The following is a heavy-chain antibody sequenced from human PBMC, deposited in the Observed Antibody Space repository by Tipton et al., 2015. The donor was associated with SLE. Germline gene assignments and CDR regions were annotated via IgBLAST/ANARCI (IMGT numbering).Heavy chain of an antibody. J-gene: IGHJ4*02. CDR1: GFSFDEFA. Sequence: SLRLSCAASGFSFDEFAIHWVRQVPGKGLEWVSGISWTGDDIGYADSVKGRFTISRDTAKSSLYLQMNSLRAEDTALYFCAKDALRFRTQHYFDYWGQGTLVTVSS. D-gene: IGHD3-3*01. CDR2: ISWTGDDI. V-gene: IGHV3-9*01. CDR3: AKDALRFRTQHYFDY.